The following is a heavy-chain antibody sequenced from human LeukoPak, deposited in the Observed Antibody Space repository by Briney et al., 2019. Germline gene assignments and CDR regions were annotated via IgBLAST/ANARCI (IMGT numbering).Heavy chain of an antibody. J-gene: IGHJ4*02. D-gene: IGHD6-19*01. Sequence: SETLSLTCAVSGGSISSSNWWSWVRQPPGKGLEWIGEIYHSGSTNYNPSLKSRVTMSVDKSKNQFSLKLSSVTAADTAVYYCARDSGSSSGHFDYWGQGTLVTVSS. CDR3: ARDSGSSSGHFDY. V-gene: IGHV4-4*02. CDR2: IYHSGST. CDR1: GGSISSSNW.